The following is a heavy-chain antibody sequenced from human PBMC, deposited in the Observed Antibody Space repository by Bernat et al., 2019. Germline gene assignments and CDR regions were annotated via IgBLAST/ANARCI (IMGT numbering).Heavy chain of an antibody. V-gene: IGHV3-48*02. CDR3: AGDFVCNCTSCYSGWYFDL. D-gene: IGHD2-2*02. Sequence: EVQLVESGGGLVQPGGSLRLSCVASGFTFSSYSMNWVRQAPGKGLEWVSYISSSSSTIYYADSVKGRFTISRDNAKNSLYLQMNSLRDEDTAVYYCAGDFVCNCTSCYSGWYFDLWGRGTLVTVSS. CDR1: GFTFSSYS. J-gene: IGHJ2*01. CDR2: ISSSSSTI.